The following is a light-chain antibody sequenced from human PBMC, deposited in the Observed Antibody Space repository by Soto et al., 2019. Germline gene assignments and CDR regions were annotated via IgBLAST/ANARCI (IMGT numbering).Light chain of an antibody. V-gene: IGKV3-15*01. Sequence: EIVMTQSPVTLSVSPGERATLSCRASQSLSSNLAWYQQKPGQAPRLLIYDASTRATGIPARFSGSGSGTEFTLTISSLQSEDFAVYYCQQYNKWPPITFGQGTRLEIK. CDR1: QSLSSN. CDR2: DAS. J-gene: IGKJ5*01. CDR3: QQYNKWPPIT.